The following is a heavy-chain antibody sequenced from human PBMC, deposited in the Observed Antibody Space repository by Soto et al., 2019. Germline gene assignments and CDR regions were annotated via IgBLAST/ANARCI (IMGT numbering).Heavy chain of an antibody. CDR1: GFSFSNHG. CDR3: AKDLKVSGGFHGSLNYYYGMDV. CDR2: ISYDGNVK. Sequence: GGSLRLSCAASGFSFSNHGMQWVRQAPGKGLEWVAVISYDGNVKYYTDSVKGRFTISRDNSQSTLFLQMDSLRSEDAAVYYCAKDLKVSGGFHGSLNYYYGMDVWGQGTTVTVSS. V-gene: IGHV3-30*18. D-gene: IGHD3-10*01. J-gene: IGHJ6*02.